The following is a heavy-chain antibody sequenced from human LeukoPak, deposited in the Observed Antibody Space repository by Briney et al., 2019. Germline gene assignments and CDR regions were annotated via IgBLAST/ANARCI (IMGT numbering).Heavy chain of an antibody. V-gene: IGHV1-69*13. Sequence: ASVKVSCKASGGTFSSYAISWVRQAPGQGLEWMAGITPIFGTANYAQKFQGRVTITADESTSTAYMELSSLRSEDTAVYYCARDYGYCSGGSCYSGAFDIWGQGTMVTVSS. J-gene: IGHJ3*02. CDR1: GGTFSSYA. D-gene: IGHD2-15*01. CDR2: ITPIFGTA. CDR3: ARDYGYCSGGSCYSGAFDI.